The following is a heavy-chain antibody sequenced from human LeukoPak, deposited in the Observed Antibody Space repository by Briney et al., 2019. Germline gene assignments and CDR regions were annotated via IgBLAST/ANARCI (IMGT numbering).Heavy chain of an antibody. CDR1: GFTVSSNY. CDR2: IYSGGST. Sequence: GGSLRLSCAASGFTVSSNYMSWVRQAPGKGLEWVSVIYSGGSTYYADPVKGRFTISRDNSKNTLYLQMNSLRAEDTAVYYCARDHSGYDYARGFDYWGQGTLVTVSS. CDR3: ARDHSGYDYARGFDY. V-gene: IGHV3-53*01. J-gene: IGHJ4*02. D-gene: IGHD5-12*01.